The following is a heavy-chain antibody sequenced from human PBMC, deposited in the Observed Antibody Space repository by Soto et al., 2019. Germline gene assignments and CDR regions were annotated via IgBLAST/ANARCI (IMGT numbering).Heavy chain of an antibody. CDR2: ISYDGSNK. V-gene: IGHV3-30-3*01. Sequence: QVQLVESGGGVVQPGRSRGLSCAASGFTFSSYAMHWVRQAPGKGLEWVAVISYDGSNKYYADSVKGRFTISRDNSKNTLYLQMNSLRAEDTAVYYCARDGGRGPGRWYRESYYYGMDVWGQGTTVTVSS. CDR1: GFTFSSYA. D-gene: IGHD6-13*01. CDR3: ARDGGRGPGRWYRESYYYGMDV. J-gene: IGHJ6*02.